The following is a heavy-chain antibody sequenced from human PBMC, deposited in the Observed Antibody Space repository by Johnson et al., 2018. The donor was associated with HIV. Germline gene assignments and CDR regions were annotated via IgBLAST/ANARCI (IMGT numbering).Heavy chain of an antibody. J-gene: IGHJ3*01. CDR1: GFTFSSYG. Sequence: QVQLVESGGGVVQPGRSLRLSCAASGFTFSSYGMHWVRQAPGKGLEWVAVISYDGSNKYYADSVKGRFTISRDNSKNTLYLQMNSLRVEDTAVYYCAKDKSNAFDVWGQGTMVTVSS. CDR3: AKDKSNAFDV. V-gene: IGHV3-30*18. CDR2: ISYDGSNK.